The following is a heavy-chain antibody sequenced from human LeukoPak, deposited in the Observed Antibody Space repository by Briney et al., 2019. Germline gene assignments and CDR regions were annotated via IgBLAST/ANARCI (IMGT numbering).Heavy chain of an antibody. Sequence: PGGSLRLSCTASGFTFGDYAMSWFRQAPGKGLEWVSVISDNGAVTFYGDSVKGRFTISRDNSKNTLYLQMSSLRVEDTAVYYCAKEGDILTGYYYYYYMDVWGKGTTVTISS. CDR2: ISDNGAVT. D-gene: IGHD3-9*01. CDR1: GFTFGDYA. J-gene: IGHJ6*03. CDR3: AKEGDILTGYYYYYYMDV. V-gene: IGHV3-23*01.